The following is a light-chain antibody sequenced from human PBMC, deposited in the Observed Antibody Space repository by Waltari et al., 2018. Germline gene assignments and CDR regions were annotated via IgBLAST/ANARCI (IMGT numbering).Light chain of an antibody. CDR1: SSNLGNNV. CDR2: RND. Sequence: QSVLTQPPSASGTPGQRVPISYSGTSSNLGNNVVTWYQQVQGPAPKLLIYRNDLRPSGVPDRFSASKSGTSASLAISGLQSEDEAEYYCASWDDSLNGHWVFGGGTKVTVL. CDR3: ASWDDSLNGHWV. V-gene: IGLV1-44*01. J-gene: IGLJ3*02.